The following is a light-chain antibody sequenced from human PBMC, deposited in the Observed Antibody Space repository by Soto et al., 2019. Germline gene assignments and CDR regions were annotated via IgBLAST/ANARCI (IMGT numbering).Light chain of an antibody. V-gene: IGLV2-14*02. Sequence: QSALTQPASVSGSPGQSITISCTGTVGLVSWYQQHPGKVPKLIIYDDTKRPSGVSSRFSGSKSGNTASLTISGLQAEDEADYYCSLYTSSSTVAFGGGTNLTVL. CDR3: SLYTSSSTVA. CDR2: DDT. CDR1: VGL. J-gene: IGLJ2*01.